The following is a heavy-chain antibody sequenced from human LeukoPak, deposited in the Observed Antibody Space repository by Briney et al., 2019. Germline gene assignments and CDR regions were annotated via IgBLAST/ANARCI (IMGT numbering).Heavy chain of an antibody. CDR3: VRRGYCDGTGGCHSNPFDI. Sequence: GESLKISCKGSGYSFSTYWIGWVRRMPGKGLELMGIIYPGDSDTRYSPSFRGQVTISADKSISTAYLQWSSLKASDSAIYYCVRRGYCDGTGGCHSNPFDIWGQGTMVTVSS. V-gene: IGHV5-51*01. D-gene: IGHD2/OR15-2a*01. J-gene: IGHJ3*02. CDR2: IYPGDSDT. CDR1: GYSFSTYW.